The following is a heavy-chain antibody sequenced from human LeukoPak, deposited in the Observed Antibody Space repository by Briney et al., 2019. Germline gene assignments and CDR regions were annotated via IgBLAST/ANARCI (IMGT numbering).Heavy chain of an antibody. CDR3: ARDAGIAPGDY. CDR1: GFTFSSYA. J-gene: IGHJ4*02. V-gene: IGHV3-23*01. CDR2: ISGSGGST. D-gene: IGHD6-13*01. Sequence: GGSLRLSCAASGFTFSSYAMSWVRQAPGKGLEWVSAISGSGGSTYYADSVKGRLSISRDNAKNSLYLQMNSLRAEDTAVYYCARDAGIAPGDYWGQGTLVTVSS.